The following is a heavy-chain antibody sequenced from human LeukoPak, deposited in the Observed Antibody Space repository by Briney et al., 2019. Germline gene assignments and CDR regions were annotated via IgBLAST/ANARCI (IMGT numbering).Heavy chain of an antibody. CDR2: IIPILDIA. V-gene: IGHV1-69*02. CDR1: GGTFSGHT. Sequence: PVKVSCKASGGTFSGHTFSWVRQAPGQGLEWMGRIIPILDIANYAQKFQGRVTITADKSTSTAYMDLSSLTSEDTAVYYCARGGQLSTGAYFDYWGQGTLVTIAS. J-gene: IGHJ4*02. CDR3: ARGGQLSTGAYFDY. D-gene: IGHD6-6*01.